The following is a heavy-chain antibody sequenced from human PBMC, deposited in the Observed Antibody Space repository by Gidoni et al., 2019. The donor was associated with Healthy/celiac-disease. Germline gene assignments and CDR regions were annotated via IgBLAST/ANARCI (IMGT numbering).Heavy chain of an antibody. CDR3: ARGKAITMGEYYFDY. V-gene: IGHV4-30-2*01. J-gene: IGHJ4*02. CDR1: GGSISSGGSS. Sequence: QLQLQESGSGLVTPSQTLSLTCAVSGGSISSGGSSWSWIRQPPGKGLEWIGYIYHSGSTYYNPSLKSRVTISVDRSKNQFSLKLSSVTAADTAVYYCARGKAITMGEYYFDYWGQGTLVTVSS. D-gene: IGHD3-10*01. CDR2: IYHSGST.